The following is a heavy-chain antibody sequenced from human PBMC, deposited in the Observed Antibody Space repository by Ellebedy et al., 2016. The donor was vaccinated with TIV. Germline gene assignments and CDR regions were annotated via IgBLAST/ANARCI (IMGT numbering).Heavy chain of an antibody. Sequence: ASVKVSXKASGYTFTNYGISWVRQAPEQGLEWMGWISAYNGNTDYAQKFQGRIMMTTDTSRKTAYMELSSLRSEDTAVYYCVRDPGGCSGGSCYSSYYYYGMDVWGQGTTVTVSS. CDR3: VRDPGGCSGGSCYSSYYYYGMDV. CDR2: ISAYNGNT. V-gene: IGHV1-18*01. CDR1: GYTFTNYG. J-gene: IGHJ6*02. D-gene: IGHD2-15*01.